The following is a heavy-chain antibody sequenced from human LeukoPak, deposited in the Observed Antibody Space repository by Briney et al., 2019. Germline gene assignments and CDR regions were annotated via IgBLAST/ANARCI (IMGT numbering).Heavy chain of an antibody. Sequence: ASVKVSCKVSGYTLTELSKHWVRQPPGKGLEWMGGFDPEDGETIYAQKFQGRVTMTEDTSTDTAYMELSSLRSEDTAVYYCATRYSYGQTRWFDPWGQGTLVTVSS. D-gene: IGHD5-18*01. CDR3: ATRYSYGQTRWFDP. CDR2: FDPEDGET. V-gene: IGHV1-24*01. CDR1: GYTLTELS. J-gene: IGHJ5*02.